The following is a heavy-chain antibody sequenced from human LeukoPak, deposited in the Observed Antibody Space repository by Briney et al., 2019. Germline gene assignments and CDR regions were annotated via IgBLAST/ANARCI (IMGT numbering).Heavy chain of an antibody. V-gene: IGHV1-8*01. CDR1: GYTFTSYD. J-gene: IGHJ6*02. CDR3: ARDGSSSWYYYYYYGMDV. Sequence: ASVKVSCKASGYTFTSYDINWVRQATGQGLEWMGWMNPNSGNTGYAQKFQGRVTMTRNTSISTAYMELSSLRPEDTAVYYCARDGSSSWYYYYYYGMDVWGQGTTVTVSS. CDR2: MNPNSGNT. D-gene: IGHD6-13*01.